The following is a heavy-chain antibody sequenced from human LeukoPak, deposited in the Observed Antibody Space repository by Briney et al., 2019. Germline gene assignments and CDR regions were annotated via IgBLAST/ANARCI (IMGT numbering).Heavy chain of an antibody. CDR2: ISYDGSNK. CDR1: GFTFSSYA. CDR3: ARDLGPTYYYDSSGYYPTPLENYYYYYGMDV. V-gene: IGHV3-30-3*01. Sequence: PGRSLRLSCAASGFTFSSYAMHWVRQAPGKGLEWVAVISYDGSNKYYADSVKGRFTISRDNSKNTLYLQMNSLRAGDTAVYYCARDLGPTYYYDSSGYYPTPLENYYYYYGMDVWGQGTTVTVSS. D-gene: IGHD3-22*01. J-gene: IGHJ6*02.